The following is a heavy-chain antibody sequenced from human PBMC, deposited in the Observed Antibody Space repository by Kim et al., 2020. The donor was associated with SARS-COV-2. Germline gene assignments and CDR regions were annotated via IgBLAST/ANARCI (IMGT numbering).Heavy chain of an antibody. CDR1: GFTFADYN. CDR2: ISASGDI. CDR3: AEGLRWHDY. Sequence: LSLTCAASGFTFADYNMNWIRQPPGKGLEWISYISASGDISYADSVRGRFTISRDNTKNSLYLHMSSLRAEDTAVYYCAEGLRWHDYWGQGTLVAVS. D-gene: IGHD3-16*01. V-gene: IGHV3-11*01. J-gene: IGHJ4*02.